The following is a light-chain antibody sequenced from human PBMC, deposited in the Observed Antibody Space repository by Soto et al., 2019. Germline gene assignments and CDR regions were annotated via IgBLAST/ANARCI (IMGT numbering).Light chain of an antibody. V-gene: IGKV1-12*01. CDR3: QQTYSTPLT. Sequence: DIQMTQSPSSLSASVGDRVTITCRASQGISSWLAWYQXKQGKAXKXLIYAASSLQSGVPSRFSGSGSGTDLTITISSLQPEDFATYYCQQTYSTPLTFGGGTKVDIK. J-gene: IGKJ4*01. CDR2: AAS. CDR1: QGISSW.